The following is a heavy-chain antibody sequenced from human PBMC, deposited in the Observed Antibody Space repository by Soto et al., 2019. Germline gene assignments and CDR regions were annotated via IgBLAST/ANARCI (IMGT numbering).Heavy chain of an antibody. CDR2: VRGRDGST. CDR1: GFTFTTFD. V-gene: IGHV3-23*01. D-gene: IGHD5-12*01. J-gene: IGHJ4*02. CDR3: AKGAWLDY. Sequence: EVQLLESGGGLVQPGASLRLSCAASGFTFTTFDMSWARQAPGKGLEWVSVVRGRDGSTSYADSLKGRFTISKDSSKNTLYLHMNSLRAEDTALYYCAKGAWLDYWGQGPLVTVSS.